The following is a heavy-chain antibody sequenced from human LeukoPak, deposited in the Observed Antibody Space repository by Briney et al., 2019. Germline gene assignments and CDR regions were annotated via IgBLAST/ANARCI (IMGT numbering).Heavy chain of an antibody. V-gene: IGHV3-64*01. CDR3: AKDRARRFDY. CDR1: GFTFSGYA. D-gene: IGHD3-10*01. CDR2: TSTNGGNT. Sequence: GSLRLSCAASGFTFSGYAMHWVRQAPGKGLEYVSATSTNGGNTYYANSVKGRFTISRDNSKNTLYLQMNSLRAEDTAVYYCAKDRARRFDYWGQGTLVTVSS. J-gene: IGHJ4*02.